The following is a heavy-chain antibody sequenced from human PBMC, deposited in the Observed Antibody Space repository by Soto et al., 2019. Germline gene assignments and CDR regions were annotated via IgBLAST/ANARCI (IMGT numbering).Heavy chain of an antibody. D-gene: IGHD6-19*01. CDR1: GFTFSSYA. Sequence: EVQLLESGGGLVQPGGSLRLSCAASGFTFSSYAMSWVRQAPGKGLEWVSAVSGSGANTYYADSVKGRFTISRDNSKNTLYLQMNSLRAEHAAVYYCAKTQSAPYSSGMYGMDVWGQGTTVTVSS. CDR3: AKTQSAPYSSGMYGMDV. J-gene: IGHJ6*02. V-gene: IGHV3-23*01. CDR2: VSGSGANT.